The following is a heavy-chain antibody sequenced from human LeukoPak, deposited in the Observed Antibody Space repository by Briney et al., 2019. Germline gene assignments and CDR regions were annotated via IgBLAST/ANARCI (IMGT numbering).Heavy chain of an antibody. J-gene: IGHJ3*02. D-gene: IGHD1-26*01. CDR2: ISGNSVTI. V-gene: IGHV3-48*04. CDR3: TRVRSSFQRDAFDI. Sequence: GGSLRLSCEASGFTFGDYSMNWVRQAPGKGLEWVSYISGNSVTIYYTDSVKGRFTISRDNAKNSVYLQMNSLRAEDTAVYYCTRVRSSFQRDAFDIWGQGTMVTVSS. CDR1: GFTFGDYS.